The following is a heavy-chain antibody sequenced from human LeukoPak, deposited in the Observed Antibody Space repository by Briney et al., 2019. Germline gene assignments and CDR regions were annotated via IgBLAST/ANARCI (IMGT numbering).Heavy chain of an antibody. CDR2: IYYSGST. CDR1: GGSISSSSYY. D-gene: IGHD2-15*01. Sequence: KSSETLSLTCTVSGGSISSSSYYWGXXXXXXXXXXXXXGSIYYSGSTYYNPSLKSRVTISVDTSKNQFSLKLSSVTAADTAVYYCARREVVAAGRGDYWGQGTLVTVSS. CDR3: ARREVVAAGRGDY. J-gene: IGHJ4*02. V-gene: IGHV4-39*01.